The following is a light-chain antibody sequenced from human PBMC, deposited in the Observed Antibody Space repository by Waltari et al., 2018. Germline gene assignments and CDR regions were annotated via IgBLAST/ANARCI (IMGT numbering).Light chain of an antibody. CDR2: ADD. CDR1: SNIGNNA. J-gene: IGLJ2*01. Sequence: SNIGNNAVNWYQQVPGKAPKLLVFADDLLPSGVSDRFSGSKSGTSASLAISGLRSEDEGVYFCAAWDDSLKGVLFGGGTKLTVL. CDR3: AAWDDSLKGVL. V-gene: IGLV1-36*01.